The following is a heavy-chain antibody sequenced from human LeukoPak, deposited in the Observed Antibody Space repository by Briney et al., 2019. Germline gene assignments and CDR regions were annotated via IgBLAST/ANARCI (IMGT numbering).Heavy chain of an antibody. CDR2: IYPGDSDT. V-gene: IGHV5-51*01. Sequence: GESLKIPCKGSGYSFTSYWIGWVRQMPGKGLEWMGIIYPGDSDTRYSPSFQGQVTISADKSISTAYLQWSSLKASDTAMYYCARLHYYDILSGYYFDYWGQGTLVTVSS. J-gene: IGHJ4*02. D-gene: IGHD3-9*01. CDR1: GYSFTSYW. CDR3: ARLHYYDILSGYYFDY.